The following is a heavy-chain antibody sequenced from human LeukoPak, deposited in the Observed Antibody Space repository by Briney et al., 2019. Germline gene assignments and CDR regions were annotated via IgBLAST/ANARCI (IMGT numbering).Heavy chain of an antibody. D-gene: IGHD6-13*01. CDR2: IYTSGSA. Sequence: SETLSLTCTASGGSIRSYYWSWIRQPAGKGLEWIGRIYTSGSANYNPSLKSRVTMSVDTPKNQFSLKLSSVTAADTAVYYCARAETLAAAGLDYWGQGALVTVSS. V-gene: IGHV4-4*07. CDR1: GGSIRSYY. J-gene: IGHJ4*02. CDR3: ARAETLAAAGLDY.